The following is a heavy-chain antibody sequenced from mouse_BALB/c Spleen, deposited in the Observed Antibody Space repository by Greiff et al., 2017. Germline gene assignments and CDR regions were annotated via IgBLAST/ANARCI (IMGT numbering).Heavy chain of an antibody. D-gene: IGHD3-1*01. J-gene: IGHJ3*01. V-gene: IGHV5-6*01. Sequence: EVKLMESGGDLVKPGGSLKLSCAASGFTFSSYGMSWVRQTPDKRLEWVATISSGGSYTYYPDSVKGRFTISRDNAKNTLYLQMSSLKSEDTARYYCARHSSGYAYWGQGTLVTVSA. CDR3: ARHSSGYAY. CDR1: GFTFSSYG. CDR2: ISSGGSYT.